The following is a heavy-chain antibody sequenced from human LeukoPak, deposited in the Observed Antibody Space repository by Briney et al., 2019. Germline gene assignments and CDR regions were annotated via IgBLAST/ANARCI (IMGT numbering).Heavy chain of an antibody. CDR1: GFTFSSYA. CDR2: ISYDGSNK. J-gene: IGHJ3*02. V-gene: IGHV3-30-3*01. CDR3: AREAKDCSGGSCYVDAFDI. D-gene: IGHD2-15*01. Sequence: PGGSLRLSCAASGFTFSSYAMHWVRQAPGKGLEWVAVISYDGSNKYYADSVKGRFTISRDNSKNTLYLQMNSLRAEDTAVYYCAREAKDCSGGSCYVDAFDIWGQGTMVTVSS.